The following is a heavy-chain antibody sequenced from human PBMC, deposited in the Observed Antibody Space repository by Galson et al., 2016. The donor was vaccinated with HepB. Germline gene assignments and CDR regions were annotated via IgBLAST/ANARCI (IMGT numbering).Heavy chain of an antibody. V-gene: IGHV5-51*01. CDR1: GSNFPSYW. CDR3: AIGVAAPTAVGI. D-gene: IGHD3-10*01. CDR2: IYPGDSDT. Sequence: QSGAEVKKPGESLKISCKASGSNFPSYWIGWVRQMPGKGLEWMGIIYPGDSDTRYSPSFQGHVTISADQSTNTAYLQWSSLKASDTAMYYCAIGVAAPTAVGIWGQGTMVTVSS. J-gene: IGHJ3*02.